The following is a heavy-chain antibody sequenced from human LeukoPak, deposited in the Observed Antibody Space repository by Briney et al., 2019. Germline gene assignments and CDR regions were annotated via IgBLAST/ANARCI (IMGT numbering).Heavy chain of an antibody. V-gene: IGHV3-66*01. J-gene: IGHJ3*01. Sequence: QPGGSLRLSCAASGFTFSKYAMFWVRQAPGKGLEWVSVLYTGGTTYYADSVKGRFTISRDNSKNTVYLDMNSLRAEDTAVYYCARAVDIVATTPFDLWGQGTMVTVSS. D-gene: IGHD5-12*01. CDR1: GFTFSKYA. CDR2: LYTGGTT. CDR3: ARAVDIVATTPFDL.